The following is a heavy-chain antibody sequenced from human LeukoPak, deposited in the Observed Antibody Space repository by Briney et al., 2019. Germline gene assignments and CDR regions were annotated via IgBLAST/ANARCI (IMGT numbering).Heavy chain of an antibody. J-gene: IGHJ5*02. D-gene: IGHD4-17*01. CDR1: GYTFTNYD. CDR2: ISTYNGDT. CDR3: ARGRDYGDP. V-gene: IGHV1-18*01. Sequence: ASVKVSCKASGYTFTNYDINWVRQAPRQGLEWMGWISTYNGDTNYAQNLQGRVTMTTDTSTSTAYMELRSLRSDDTAVYFCARGRDYGDPWGQGTLVTVSS.